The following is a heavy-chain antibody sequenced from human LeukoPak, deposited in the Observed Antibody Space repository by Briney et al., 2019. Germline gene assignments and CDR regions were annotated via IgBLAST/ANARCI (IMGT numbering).Heavy chain of an antibody. Sequence: GRSLRLSCAASGFTYSTHAMHWVRQAPGKGLEWVSAISGSGGSTYYADSVKGRFTISRDNSKNTLYLQMNSLRAEDTAVYYCAKEGSGSQIPNWFDPWGQGTLVTVSS. J-gene: IGHJ5*02. V-gene: IGHV3-23*01. D-gene: IGHD1-26*01. CDR1: GFTYSTHA. CDR3: AKEGSGSQIPNWFDP. CDR2: ISGSGGST.